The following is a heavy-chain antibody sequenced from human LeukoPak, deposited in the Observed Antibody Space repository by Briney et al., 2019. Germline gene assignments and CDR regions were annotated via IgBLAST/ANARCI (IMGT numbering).Heavy chain of an antibody. CDR3: ARPARYCSGGSCGDS. CDR2: IYYSGNT. J-gene: IGHJ4*02. V-gene: IGHV4-59*01. D-gene: IGHD2-15*01. CDR1: GDSISSYY. Sequence: SETLSLTCTVSGDSISSYYWSWIRQPPGKGLEWIGNIYYSGNTNYNPSLKSRVTISVDTSKNQFSLKLTSVTAADTATYYCARPARYCSGGSCGDSGGKGPLVTVSS.